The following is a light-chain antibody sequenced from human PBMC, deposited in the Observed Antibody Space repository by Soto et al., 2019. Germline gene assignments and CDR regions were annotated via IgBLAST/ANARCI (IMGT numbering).Light chain of an antibody. J-gene: IGLJ1*01. V-gene: IGLV1-47*01. CDR2: ATD. Sequence: QSALTQPPSASGAPGQTVTISCSGRPSSFRSESVCWYRHIPETAPKLIIYATDQRPSGVPDRFSGFKSGTSASLAISGLRAEDEADYYCSSYTSSSTLYVFGTGTKVTVL. CDR3: SSYTSSSTLYV. CDR1: PSSFRSES.